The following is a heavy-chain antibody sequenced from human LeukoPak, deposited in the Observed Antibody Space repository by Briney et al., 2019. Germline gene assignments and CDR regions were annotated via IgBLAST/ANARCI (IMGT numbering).Heavy chain of an antibody. J-gene: IGHJ4*02. CDR1: GGSISSSSYY. CDR2: IYYSGST. D-gene: IGHD3-3*01. Sequence: SETLSLTCTVSGGSISSSSYYWGWIRQPPGKGLEWIGSIYYSGSTYYTTSLKSRVTISVDTSKNQSSLQLSSVTAADTAVYYCARLYDFWSGYAFDYWGQGTLVTVSS. CDR3: ARLYDFWSGYAFDY. V-gene: IGHV4-39*01.